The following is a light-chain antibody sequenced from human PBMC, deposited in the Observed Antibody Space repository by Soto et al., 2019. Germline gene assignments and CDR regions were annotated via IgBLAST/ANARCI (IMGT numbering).Light chain of an antibody. Sequence: QSALTQPRSVSGSPGQSVTISCTGTSSDVGGYNYVSWYQQHPGKAPKLMIYDVSKRPSGVPDRFSGSKSGNTDSLTISGLQAEDEADYYCCSYAGSFVVFGGGTKLPVL. CDR2: DVS. V-gene: IGLV2-11*01. J-gene: IGLJ2*01. CDR1: SSDVGGYNY. CDR3: CSYAGSFVV.